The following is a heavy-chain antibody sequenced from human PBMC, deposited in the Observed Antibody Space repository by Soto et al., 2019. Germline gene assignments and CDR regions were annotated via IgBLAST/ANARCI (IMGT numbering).Heavy chain of an antibody. D-gene: IGHD2-21*01. V-gene: IGHV3-66*01. CDR2: IQSGGPT. CDR1: GFTVSSKY. CDR3: ARYDVLCDGVGGYGVPLDV. Sequence: GGSLRLSCAASGFTVSSKYMSWVRQAPGKGLEWVSLIQSGGPTYYADSVKGRYTISRDTSENTLHLQMDSLRAEDAAVYYCARYDVLCDGVGGYGVPLDVWGIGTTVTVAS. J-gene: IGHJ6*04.